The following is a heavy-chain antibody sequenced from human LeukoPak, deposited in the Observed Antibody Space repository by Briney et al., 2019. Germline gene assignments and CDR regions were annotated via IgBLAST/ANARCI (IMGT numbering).Heavy chain of an antibody. Sequence: SQTLSLTCTVSGGSISSGSYYWSWIRQPAGKGLEWIGRIYTSGSTNYNPSLKSRVTISVDTSKNQFSLKLSSVTAADTAVYYCARAYSSTPMAVWGKGTTVTVPS. J-gene: IGHJ6*04. CDR2: IYTSGST. CDR1: GGSISSGSYY. V-gene: IGHV4-61*02. CDR3: ARAYSSTPMAV. D-gene: IGHD6-13*01.